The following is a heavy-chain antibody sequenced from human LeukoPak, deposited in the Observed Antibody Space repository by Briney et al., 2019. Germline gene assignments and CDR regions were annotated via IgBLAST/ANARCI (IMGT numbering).Heavy chain of an antibody. J-gene: IGHJ5*02. CDR1: GFTFDDYA. Sequence: EPGGSLRLSCAASGFTFDDYAMHWVRHAPGMGLEWVSGISWNSGSIDYADSVKGRFTISRDNAKDSLYLQMNSLRAEDTAVYYCATELAAGSWGQGTLVTVSS. CDR3: ATELAAGS. CDR2: ISWNSGSI. V-gene: IGHV3-9*01. D-gene: IGHD6-13*01.